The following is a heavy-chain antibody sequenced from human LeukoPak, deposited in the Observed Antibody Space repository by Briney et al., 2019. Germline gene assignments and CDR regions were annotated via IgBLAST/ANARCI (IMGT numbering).Heavy chain of an antibody. V-gene: IGHV4-4*07. CDR3: ARSNIVVVVAARDYYYGMDV. CDR2: IYTTGST. CDR1: GGSISSYY. Sequence: PSETLSLTCTVSGGSISSYYWTWIRQPAGKGLEWIGRIYTTGSTNYNPSLNSRVTMSVDTSKNQFSLKLSSVTAADTAVYYCARSNIVVVVAARDYYYGMDVWGQGTTVTVSS. J-gene: IGHJ6*02. D-gene: IGHD2-15*01.